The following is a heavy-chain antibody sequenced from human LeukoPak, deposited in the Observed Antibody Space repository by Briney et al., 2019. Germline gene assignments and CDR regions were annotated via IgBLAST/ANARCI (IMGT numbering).Heavy chain of an antibody. J-gene: IGHJ3*01. CDR1: GFIFNSYW. D-gene: IGHD2-2*01. V-gene: IGHV3-7*01. CDR3: ARERNVAVVTAFDV. Sequence: PGGSLRPSCAGSGFIFNSYWMSWVRQAPGKGLEWVSNTKQDGSEKYYLDSVKGRFTISRDNAKNSLYLQMNTLRPEDTAVYYCARERNVAVVTAFDVWGQGTMVTVSS. CDR2: TKQDGSEK.